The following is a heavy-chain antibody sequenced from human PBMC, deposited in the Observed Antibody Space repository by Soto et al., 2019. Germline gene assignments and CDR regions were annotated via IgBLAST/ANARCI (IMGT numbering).Heavy chain of an antibody. CDR1: GFTFSSYG. D-gene: IGHD6-19*01. Sequence: GVSLRLSCAASGFTFSSYGMHWVRQAPGKGLEWVAVISYDGSNKYYADSVKGRFTISRDNSKNTLYLQMNSLRAEDTAVYYCAKDYSSDGYGLRYWGQGTLVTVSS. CDR3: AKDYSSDGYGLRY. J-gene: IGHJ4*02. V-gene: IGHV3-30*18. CDR2: ISYDGSNK.